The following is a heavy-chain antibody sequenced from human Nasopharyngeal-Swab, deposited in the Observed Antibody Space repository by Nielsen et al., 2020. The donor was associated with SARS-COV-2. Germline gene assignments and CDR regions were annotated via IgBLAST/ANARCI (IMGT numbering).Heavy chain of an antibody. J-gene: IGHJ4*02. CDR3: ARASSGDFDY. Sequence: ASSLIFCKASAYSFTSYDIICVLQATAQGLEWMGWIIPNSGNTGYAQKFQGRVTMTRNNSISTAYMVQSSLRSEDTAVYYCARASSGDFDYWGQGTLVTVSS. CDR1: AYSFTSYD. V-gene: IGHV1-8*01. D-gene: IGHD1-26*01. CDR2: IIPNSGNT.